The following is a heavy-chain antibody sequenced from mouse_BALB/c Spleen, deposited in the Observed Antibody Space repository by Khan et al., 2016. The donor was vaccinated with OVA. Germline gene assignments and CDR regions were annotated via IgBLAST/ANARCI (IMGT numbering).Heavy chain of an antibody. CDR1: GYTFTKYW. J-gene: IGHJ4*01. CDR3: ARPYYYCSSYATMDD. D-gene: IGHD1-1*01. CDR2: IYPGSGNT. Sequence: QVQLQQSGAELVRPGTSVKMSCKAAGYTFTKYWIGWVKQRPGHGLEWIGDIYPGSGNTNYNEKFKGKATLTADTSFSTAYMQLNSLTSEDSAVYYCARPYYYCSSYATMDDWGQGTSVTVSS. V-gene: IGHV1-63*02.